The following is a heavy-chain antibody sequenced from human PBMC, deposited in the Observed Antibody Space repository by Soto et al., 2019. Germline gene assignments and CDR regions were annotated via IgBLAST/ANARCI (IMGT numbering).Heavy chain of an antibody. CDR2: IYHSADT. D-gene: IGHD6-25*01. CDR3: ATVGSARRSFDY. V-gene: IGHV4-4*02. Sequence: QVQLQESGPGLVKPSGTLSLTCAVSGGSISSSNWWSWVRQSPGKGLEWIGQIYHSADTNYNPSLKSQVTISVDNPKNQCSPKLNSGTAADTTVYYCATVGSARRSFDYWGQGTLVSVSS. J-gene: IGHJ4*02. CDR1: GGSISSSNW.